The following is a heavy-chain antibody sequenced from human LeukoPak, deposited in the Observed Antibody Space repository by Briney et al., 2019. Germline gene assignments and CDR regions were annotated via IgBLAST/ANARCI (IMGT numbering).Heavy chain of an antibody. J-gene: IGHJ5*02. CDR1: GGSFSGYH. CDR3: ARDSTGLNWFDP. D-gene: IGHD1-1*01. V-gene: IGHV4-34*01. CDR2: INHSGST. Sequence: SETLSLTCAVYGGSFSGYHWSWIRQPPGKGLEWIGEINHSGSTNYNPSLKSRVTISVDTSKNQFSLKLGSVTAADTAVYYCARDSTGLNWFDPWGQGTLVTVSS.